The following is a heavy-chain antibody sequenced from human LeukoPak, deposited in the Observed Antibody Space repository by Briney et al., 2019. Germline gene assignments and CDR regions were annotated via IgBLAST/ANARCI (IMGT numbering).Heavy chain of an antibody. V-gene: IGHV3-21*01. J-gene: IGHJ4*02. CDR2: ISSDSTNI. CDR1: GFTFSSYA. Sequence: PGGSLRLSCAASGFTFSSYAMSWVRQAPGEGLEWVASISSDSTNIYYTDSVKGRFTISRDNAKNSLYLQMNSLILEDTAVYYCARDGSGSGDYWGQGTLVTVSS. D-gene: IGHD2-15*01. CDR3: ARDGSGSGDY.